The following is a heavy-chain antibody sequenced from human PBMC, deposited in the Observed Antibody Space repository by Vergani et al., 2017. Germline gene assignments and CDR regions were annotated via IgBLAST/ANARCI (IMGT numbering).Heavy chain of an antibody. D-gene: IGHD3-10*01. CDR2: IYPGNSDT. J-gene: IGHJ6*02. CDR3: ARVIRMVLGVIYYCMDF. Sequence: EVQLVQSGAEVKKSGESLKISCKGSGYRFTSYWIVWVRQMPGKGLEWMWNIYPGNSDTRYRPSFQGQATISANKSISSAYLQWSILKASDTAMYYCARVIRMVLGVIYYCMDFWGQGTTVIVS. CDR1: GYRFTSYW. V-gene: IGHV5-51*01.